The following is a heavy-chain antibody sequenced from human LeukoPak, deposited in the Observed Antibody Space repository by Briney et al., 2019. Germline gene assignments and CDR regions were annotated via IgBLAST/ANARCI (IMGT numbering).Heavy chain of an antibody. Sequence: PGGSLRLSCAASGFSFSDYWMSWVRQAPGKGLEWVANVKPDGSEKYYVDSVKGRFTISRDNARNSLYLQMDSLRAEVTAVYYCANLWEMGYWGQGTLVTVSS. D-gene: IGHD5-24*01. CDR1: GFSFSDYW. J-gene: IGHJ4*02. CDR3: ANLWEMGY. V-gene: IGHV3-7*01. CDR2: VKPDGSEK.